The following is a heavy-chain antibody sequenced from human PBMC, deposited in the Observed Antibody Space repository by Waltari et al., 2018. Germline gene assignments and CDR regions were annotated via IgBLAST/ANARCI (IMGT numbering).Heavy chain of an antibody. CDR2: IYTSGST. CDR3: ARGYYDFWSGYYDAFDI. V-gene: IGHV4-4*07. D-gene: IGHD3-3*01. CDR1: GGSISSYY. J-gene: IGHJ3*02. Sequence: QVQLQESGPGLVKPSETLSITCTVSGGSISSYYWSWIRQPAGKGLEWIGRIYTSGSTSYNPSLKSRVTMSVDTSKNQFSLKLSSVTAADTAVYYCARGYYDFWSGYYDAFDIWGQGTMVTVSS.